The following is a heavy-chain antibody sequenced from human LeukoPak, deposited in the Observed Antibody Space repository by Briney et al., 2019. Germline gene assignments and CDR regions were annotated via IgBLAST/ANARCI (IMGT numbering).Heavy chain of an antibody. CDR1: GGSISSYY. D-gene: IGHD1-26*01. CDR3: ARDEGWELRGAFDI. CDR2: IYYSGST. V-gene: IGHV4-59*12. J-gene: IGHJ3*02. Sequence: SETLSLTCTVSGGSISSYYWSWIRQPPGKGLEWIGYIYYSGSTNYNPSLKSRVTISVDTSKNQFSLKLSSVTAADTAVYYCARDEGWELRGAFDIWGQGTMVTVSS.